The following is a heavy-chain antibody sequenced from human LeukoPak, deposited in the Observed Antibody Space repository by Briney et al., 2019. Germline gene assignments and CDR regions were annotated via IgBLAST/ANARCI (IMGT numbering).Heavy chain of an antibody. D-gene: IGHD2-2*01. CDR2: ISAYNGNT. CDR3: ARALVVVPAAMSYNWFDP. J-gene: IGHJ5*02. CDR1: GYTFTSYG. Sequence: GASVKVSCKASGYTFTSYGISWVRQAPGQGLEWMGWISAYNGNTNYTQKLQGRVTMTTDTSTSTAYMELRSLRSDDTAVYYCARALVVVPAAMSYNWFDPWGQGTLVTVSS. V-gene: IGHV1-18*01.